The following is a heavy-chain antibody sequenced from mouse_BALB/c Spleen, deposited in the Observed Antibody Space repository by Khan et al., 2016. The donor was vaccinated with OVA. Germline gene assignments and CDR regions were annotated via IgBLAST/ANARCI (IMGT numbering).Heavy chain of an antibody. Sequence: EVKLEGSGPGLVKPSQSLSLTCTVTGYSITSGYAWNWIRQFPGNKLEWMGYISYSGVTSNTPSLKSRISITRDTSKNQFFLQLNSVTTEDTATYYCARGNYYGYYFDYWGQGTTLTVSS. CDR1: GYSITSGYA. D-gene: IGHD1-1*01. V-gene: IGHV3-2*02. CDR2: ISYSGVT. CDR3: ARGNYYGYYFDY. J-gene: IGHJ2*01.